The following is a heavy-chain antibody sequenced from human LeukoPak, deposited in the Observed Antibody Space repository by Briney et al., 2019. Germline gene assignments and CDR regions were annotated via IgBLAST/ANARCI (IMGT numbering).Heavy chain of an antibody. CDR2: ISGSGDST. J-gene: IGHJ4*02. CDR3: AKSLRFEDYTNLPFDY. D-gene: IGHD3-10*01. Sequence: GGFLRLSCAASGFTFSNYAMSWVRQAPGKGLEWVSAISGSGDSTYYADSVKGRFTISRDNSKNTLYLQMNSLRAEDTAVYYCAKSLRFEDYTNLPFDYWGQGTVVTVSS. V-gene: IGHV3-23*01. CDR1: GFTFSNYA.